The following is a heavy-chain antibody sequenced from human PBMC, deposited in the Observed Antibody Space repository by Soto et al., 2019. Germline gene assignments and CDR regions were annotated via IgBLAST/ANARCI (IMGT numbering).Heavy chain of an antibody. D-gene: IGHD3-10*01. CDR3: AGSPGGWFDP. J-gene: IGHJ5*02. CDR1: GFTFSTYG. CDR2: ISNDGSNK. V-gene: IGHV3-30*03. Sequence: GGSLRLSCAASGFTFSTYGMHWVRQAPGKGLEWVALISNDGSNKYYADSVKGRFTISRDNSKNTLYLQMNSLRAEDTAVYYCAGSPGGWFDPWGQGTLVTVSS.